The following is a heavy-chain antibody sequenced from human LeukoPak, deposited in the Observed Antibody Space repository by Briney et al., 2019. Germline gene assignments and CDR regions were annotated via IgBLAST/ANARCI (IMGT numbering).Heavy chain of an antibody. CDR1: GGSISSYD. CDR2: IYYSGST. J-gene: IGHJ6*02. CDR3: ARGIFGVVTGYYYYYGMDV. D-gene: IGHD3-3*01. Sequence: SETLSLTCTVSGGSISSYDWSWIRQPPGKGLEWIGYIYYSGSTNYNPSLKSRVTISVDTSKNQSSLKLSSVTAADTAVYYCARGIFGVVTGYYYYYGMDVWGQGTTVTVSS. V-gene: IGHV4-59*08.